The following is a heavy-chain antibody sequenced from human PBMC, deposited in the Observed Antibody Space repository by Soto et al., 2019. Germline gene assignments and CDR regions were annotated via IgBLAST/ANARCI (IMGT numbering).Heavy chain of an antibody. Sequence: QVQLQESGPGLVKPSETLSLTCSVSGGSIGSYYWSWIRQPPGKGLEWIGYIYYSGSTNYNPSLKSRATISVDTSKNRSSLKLSSVTAADTAVYYCARGGWRQIDYWGQGTLVTVSS. V-gene: IGHV4-59*08. CDR3: ARGGWRQIDY. CDR2: IYYSGST. CDR1: GGSIGSYY. J-gene: IGHJ4*02. D-gene: IGHD3-3*01.